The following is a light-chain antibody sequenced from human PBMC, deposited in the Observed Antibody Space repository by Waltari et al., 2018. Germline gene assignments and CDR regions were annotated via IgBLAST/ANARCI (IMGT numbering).Light chain of an antibody. Sequence: QLVLTQSPSASASLGASVKLTCTLSSGHSTNIIAWLQQHPEKGPRYLMNVNSDGSHNKGGGIPDRFSGSSSGAERYLTISSLQSEDEADYYCQTGGHGTWVFGGGTRLTVL. CDR3: QTGGHGTWV. V-gene: IGLV4-69*01. CDR2: VNSDGSH. J-gene: IGLJ3*02. CDR1: SGHSTNI.